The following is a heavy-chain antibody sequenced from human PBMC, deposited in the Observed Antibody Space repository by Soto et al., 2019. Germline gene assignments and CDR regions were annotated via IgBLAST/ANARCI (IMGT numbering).Heavy chain of an antibody. J-gene: IGHJ4*02. CDR3: ARIWDYDSSGYSLSFDY. V-gene: IGHV2-70*01. CDR2: TDWDDDK. CDR1: GFSLSTSGMC. Sequence: SGPTLVNPTQTLTLTCTFSGFSLSTSGMCVSWIRQPPVKALEWLALTDWDDDKYYSTSLKTRLTVSKDTSKNQVVLTVTNMDPVDTATYYCARIWDYDSSGYSLSFDYWGQGTLVTVSS. D-gene: IGHD3-22*01.